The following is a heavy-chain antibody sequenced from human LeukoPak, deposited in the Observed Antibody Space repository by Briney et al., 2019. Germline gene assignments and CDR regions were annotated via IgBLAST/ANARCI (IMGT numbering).Heavy chain of an antibody. CDR3: AKDHGRDGYNFDY. V-gene: IGHV3-30*18. CDR1: GFTLSSYG. J-gene: IGHJ4*02. D-gene: IGHD5-24*01. Sequence: GRSLRLSCAASGFTLSSYGMHWVRQAPGKGLEWVAVISYDGSNKYYADSVKGRFTISRDNSKNTLYLQVNSLRAEDTAVYYCAKDHGRDGYNFDYWGQGTLVTVSS. CDR2: ISYDGSNK.